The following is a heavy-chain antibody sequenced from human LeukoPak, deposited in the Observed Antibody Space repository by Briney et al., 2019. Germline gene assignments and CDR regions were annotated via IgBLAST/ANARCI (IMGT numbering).Heavy chain of an antibody. CDR1: GYRLTTYG. CDR2: INAGDGDT. D-gene: IGHD3-10*01. Sequence: ASVKVSCKASGYRLTTYGLHWVRQAPGQRFEWMGWINAGDGDTKYSQKFQGRLTITRDASANTAYLELSSLTSEDTAVYYCAREFMVRVTGSFDYWGQGTLVTVSS. V-gene: IGHV1-3*01. CDR3: AREFMVRVTGSFDY. J-gene: IGHJ4*02.